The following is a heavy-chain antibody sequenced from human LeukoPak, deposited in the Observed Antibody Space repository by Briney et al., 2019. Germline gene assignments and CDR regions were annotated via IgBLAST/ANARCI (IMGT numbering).Heavy chain of an antibody. Sequence: GASVKVSCKASGYTFTGYYMHWVRQAPGQGLEWMGWISAYNGNTNYAQKLQGRVTMTTDTSTSTAYMELRSLRSDDTAVYYCARDKGRNYVPNFDYWGQGTLVTVSS. V-gene: IGHV1-18*04. D-gene: IGHD3-16*01. CDR1: GYTFTGYY. CDR3: ARDKGRNYVPNFDY. J-gene: IGHJ4*02. CDR2: ISAYNGNT.